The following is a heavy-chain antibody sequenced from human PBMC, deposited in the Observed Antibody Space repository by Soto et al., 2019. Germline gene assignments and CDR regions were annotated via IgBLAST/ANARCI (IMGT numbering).Heavy chain of an antibody. V-gene: IGHV4-30-4*02. Sequence: SETLSLTCTVSGGSINRADNYWTWIRQPPGKGLEWIGYIFYSGTSYYNPSLKSRVTISVDTSKNQFSLKLSSVTAADTAVYYCARDRPAAGYCYGFDPWGQGTLVTVSS. J-gene: IGHJ5*02. D-gene: IGHD6-13*01. CDR1: GGSINRADNY. CDR3: ARDRPAAGYCYGFDP. CDR2: IFYSGTS.